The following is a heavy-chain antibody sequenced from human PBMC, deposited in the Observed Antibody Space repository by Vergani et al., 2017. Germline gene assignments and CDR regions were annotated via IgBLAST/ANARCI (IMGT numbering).Heavy chain of an antibody. CDR1: GYSFTSYW. V-gene: IGHV5-51*03. CDR2: IYPGDSDT. J-gene: IGHJ4*02. Sequence: EVQLVQSGAEVKKPGASLKISCKGSGYSFTSYWIGWVRQMPGKGLEWMGIIYPGDSDTRYSPSFQGQVTISADKSISTAYLQWSSLKASDTAMYYWATGEGAGSYCSSTSGPFDYWGQGALVTVSS. D-gene: IGHD2-2*01. CDR3: ATGEGAGSYCSSTSGPFDY.